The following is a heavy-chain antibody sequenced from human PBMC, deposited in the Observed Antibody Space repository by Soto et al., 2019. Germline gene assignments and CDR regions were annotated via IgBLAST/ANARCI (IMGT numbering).Heavy chain of an antibody. CDR3: ARTLIAARPHHGYYYYGMDV. V-gene: IGHV4-39*01. J-gene: IGHJ6*02. CDR2: IYYSGST. CDR1: GGSISSSSYY. D-gene: IGHD6-6*01. Sequence: SETLSLTCTVSGGSISSSSYYWGWIRQPPGKGLEWIGSIYYSGSTYYNPSLKSRVTISVDTSKNQFSLKLSSVTAADTAVYYCARTLIAARPHHGYYYYGMDVWGQGTTVTVSS.